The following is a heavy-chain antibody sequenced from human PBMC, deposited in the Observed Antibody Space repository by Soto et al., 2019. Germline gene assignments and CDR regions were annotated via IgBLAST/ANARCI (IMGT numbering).Heavy chain of an antibody. CDR2: INHSGST. D-gene: IGHD6-19*01. CDR1: GGSFSGYY. J-gene: IGHJ2*01. CDR3: ARGGAWAVARPWNWYFDL. Sequence: QVQLQQWGAGLLKPSETLSLTCAVYGGSFSGYYWSWIRQPPGKGLEWIGEINHSGSTNYNPSLKSRVTISVDTSKNQFSLKLSSVTAADTAVYYCARGGAWAVARPWNWYFDLWGRGTLVTVSS. V-gene: IGHV4-34*01.